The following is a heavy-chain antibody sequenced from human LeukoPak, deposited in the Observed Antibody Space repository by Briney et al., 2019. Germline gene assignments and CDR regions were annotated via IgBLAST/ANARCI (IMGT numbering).Heavy chain of an antibody. D-gene: IGHD1-7*01. V-gene: IGHV1-2*02. J-gene: IGHJ3*02. CDR1: GGTFMGGTFHHYA. CDR3: ARDVTGTRAFDI. CDR2: IIPTLGIA. Sequence: ASVRVSCKASGGTFMGGTFHHYAINWVRQAPGQGLEWVGRIIPTLGIANQPQKFQGRVTMTRDTSISTAYMELSRLRSDDTAVYYCARDVTGTRAFDIWGQGTMVTVSS.